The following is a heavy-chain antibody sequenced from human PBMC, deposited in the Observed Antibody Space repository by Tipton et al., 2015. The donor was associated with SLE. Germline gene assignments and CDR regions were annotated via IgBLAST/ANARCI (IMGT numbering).Heavy chain of an antibody. CDR3: ARALWKGGDY. Sequence: TLSLTCAVYGGSFSGYYWSWIRQPPGKGLEWIGEIKHSGSTNHNPSLKSRVTISVDTSKNQLSLKLSAVTAAETAVYYCARALWKGGDYWGQGTLVTVSS. J-gene: IGHJ4*02. CDR1: GGSFSGYY. V-gene: IGHV4-34*01. D-gene: IGHD1-1*01. CDR2: IKHSGST.